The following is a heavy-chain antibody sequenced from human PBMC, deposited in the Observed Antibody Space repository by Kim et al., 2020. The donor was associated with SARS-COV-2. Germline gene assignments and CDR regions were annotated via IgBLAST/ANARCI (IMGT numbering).Heavy chain of an antibody. J-gene: IGHJ4*02. D-gene: IGHD6-13*01. CDR2: VYYIETT. CDR1: GASISSSSYF. CDR3: ARRFSSWSFDS. V-gene: IGHV4-39*01. Sequence: SETLSLTCTVSGASISSSSYFWDWIRQSPGKGLEWIGSVYYIETTYHNPSLESRITISVDTSKNEFSLKLRSVTAADTAVYYCARRFSSWSFDSWGQGTLVTVSS.